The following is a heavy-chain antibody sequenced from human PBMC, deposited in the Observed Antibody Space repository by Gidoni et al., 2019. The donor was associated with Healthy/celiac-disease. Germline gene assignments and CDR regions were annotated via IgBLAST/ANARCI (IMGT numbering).Heavy chain of an antibody. Sequence: QAPGKGLEWVAVISYDGSNKYYADSVKGRFTISRDNSKNTLYLQMNSLRAEDTAVYYCAKDQGFWSGYYQADYWGQGTLVTVSS. CDR3: AKDQGFWSGYYQADY. D-gene: IGHD3-3*01. V-gene: IGHV3-30*18. J-gene: IGHJ4*02. CDR2: ISYDGSNK.